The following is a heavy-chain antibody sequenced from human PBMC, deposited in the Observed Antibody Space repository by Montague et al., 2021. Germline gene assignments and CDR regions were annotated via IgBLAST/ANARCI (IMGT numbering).Heavy chain of an antibody. V-gene: IGHV3-7*01. CDR3: ARDRAAAGS. J-gene: IGHJ5*01. CDR2: INEDGSEK. Sequence: SLRLSCAASGITFDYYWMSWVRQAPGKGLEWVANINEDGSEKNYVDSVRGRFSISRDNTKNSLYLRMNSLRVEDTAVYYCARDRAAAGSWGHGTLVIVSS. CDR1: GITFDYYW. D-gene: IGHD6-13*01.